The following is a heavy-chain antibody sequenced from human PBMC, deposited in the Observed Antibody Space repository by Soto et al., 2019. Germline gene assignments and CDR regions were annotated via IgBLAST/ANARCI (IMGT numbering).Heavy chain of an antibody. V-gene: IGHV3-15*01. D-gene: IGHD2-15*01. CDR1: GFTFSDAW. J-gene: IGHJ4*02. CDR2: VISNNYGGTT. CDR3: ATGTGRTDFDY. Sequence: EVQLVESGGGLVKPGGSLRLSCAASGFTFSDAWMSWVRQAPGKGLEWVGRVISNNYGGTTDYAAPVKGRFTISRDDSKYTLDLQMNSLKTEDTAVYYFATGTGRTDFDYWGQGTLVTVSS.